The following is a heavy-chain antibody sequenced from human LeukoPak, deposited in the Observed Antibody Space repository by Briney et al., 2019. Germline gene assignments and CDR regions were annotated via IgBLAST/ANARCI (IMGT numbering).Heavy chain of an antibody. CDR2: IYHSGST. V-gene: IGHV4-38-2*01. D-gene: IGHD6-13*01. Sequence: SETLSVTCAVSGYSIRNGYYWGWIRQPPGKGLEWIGSIYHSGSTYYNPSLKSRVTVSVDTSKNQFSLNLSSVTAADTAVYYCAIYYSSTWYDAFDIWGQGTMVTVSS. CDR3: AIYYSSTWYDAFDI. J-gene: IGHJ3*02. CDR1: GYSIRNGYY.